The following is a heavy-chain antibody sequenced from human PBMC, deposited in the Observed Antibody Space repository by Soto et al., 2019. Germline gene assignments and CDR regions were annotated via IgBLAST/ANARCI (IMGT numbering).Heavy chain of an antibody. CDR2: IIPIFGTA. Sequence: QVQLVQSGAEVKKPGSSVKVSCKASGGTFSSYAISWVRQAPGQGLEWMGGIIPIFGTANYAQKFQGRVRITADESTSTAYMELSRLRSEDTAVYFCARETARGSGCDYWGQGTLVTVSS. V-gene: IGHV1-69*12. J-gene: IGHJ4*02. D-gene: IGHD3-10*01. CDR1: GGTFSSYA. CDR3: ARETARGSGCDY.